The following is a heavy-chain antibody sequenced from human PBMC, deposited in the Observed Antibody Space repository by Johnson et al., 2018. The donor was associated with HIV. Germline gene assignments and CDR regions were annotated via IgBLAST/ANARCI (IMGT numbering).Heavy chain of an antibody. Sequence: VQLVESGGGLAQPGGSLRLSCAASGFAFNSCATNWVRQAPGRGLEWVSPITGSSPSTYYANSVKGRFTISRDNAKNSLYLQMNSLRAEDTAVYYCARYGYRPEAAFDIWGQGTMVTVSS. V-gene: IGHV3-48*04. D-gene: IGHD5-24*01. J-gene: IGHJ3*02. CDR1: GFAFNSCA. CDR2: ITGSSPST. CDR3: ARYGYRPEAAFDI.